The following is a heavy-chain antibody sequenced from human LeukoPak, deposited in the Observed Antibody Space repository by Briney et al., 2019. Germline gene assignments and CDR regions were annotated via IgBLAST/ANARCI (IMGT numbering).Heavy chain of an antibody. CDR1: GFSLSDYY. D-gene: IGHD6-19*01. Sequence: KSGGSLRLSCAASGFSLSDYYMSWIRQAPGKGPEWVSYISSSGSIIYYADSVKGRFTISRDNAKNSLYLQMNSLRAEDTAVYYCARDEQQWLVNKYYYYGMDVWGQGTTVTVSS. CDR3: ARDEQQWLVNKYYYYGMDV. V-gene: IGHV3-11*04. CDR2: ISSSGSII. J-gene: IGHJ6*02.